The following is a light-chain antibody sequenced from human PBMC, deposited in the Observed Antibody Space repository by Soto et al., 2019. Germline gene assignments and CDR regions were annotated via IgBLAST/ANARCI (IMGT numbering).Light chain of an antibody. CDR3: CSFAVGSTLV. J-gene: IGLJ2*01. CDR1: SSDVGTYNL. Sequence: QSVLTQPASVSGSPGQSITISCTGTSSDVGTYNLVSWHQHHPGKAPKLIIYEGSKRPSGVSNRFSGSKSGNTASLTISGLQAEDEADYYCCSFAVGSTLVFSGGTKLTVL. CDR2: EGS. V-gene: IGLV2-23*01.